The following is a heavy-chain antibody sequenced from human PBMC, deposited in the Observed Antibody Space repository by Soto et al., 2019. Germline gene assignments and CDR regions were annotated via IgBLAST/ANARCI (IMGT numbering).Heavy chain of an antibody. CDR1: GGSSSSYY. D-gene: IGHD2-15*01. V-gene: IGHV4-59*01. Sequence: PSETLSVTCTVSGGSSSSYYWSWIRQPPGKGLEWIGYIYYSGSTNYNPSLKSRVTISVDTSKNQFSLKLSSVTAADTAVYYCASLGYCSGDSCYSGSNWFDPWGQGTLVTVSS. CDR2: IYYSGST. J-gene: IGHJ5*02. CDR3: ASLGYCSGDSCYSGSNWFDP.